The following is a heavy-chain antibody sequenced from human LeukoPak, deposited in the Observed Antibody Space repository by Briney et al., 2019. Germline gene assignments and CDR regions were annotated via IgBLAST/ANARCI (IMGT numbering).Heavy chain of an antibody. CDR2: IRYDGSHK. D-gene: IGHD3-10*01. CDR1: GFTFSSYW. Sequence: GGSLRLSCAASGFTFSSYWMSWVRQAPGKGLEWVAFIRYDGSHKYYADSVKGRFTISRDDSKYTLYLQMNSLRAEDTAVYYCAKDLLRDRWFGESWGQGTLVTVSS. CDR3: AKDLLRDRWFGES. J-gene: IGHJ5*02. V-gene: IGHV3-30*02.